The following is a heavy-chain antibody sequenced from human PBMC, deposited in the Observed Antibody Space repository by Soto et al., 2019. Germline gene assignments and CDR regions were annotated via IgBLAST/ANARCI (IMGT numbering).Heavy chain of an antibody. V-gene: IGHV4-30-4*01. CDR3: ARAWRNCRGGSCYSVDLDP. J-gene: IGHJ5*02. Sequence: QVQLQESGPGLVKPSQTLSLTCTVSGGSISSGDYYWSWIRQPPGKGLEWIGYIYYSGSTYYNPSLTIRVTISADTSKNQFSLKLRSVTAADTAVYYCARAWRNCRGGSCYSVDLDPWGQGTLVTVSS. CDR1: GGSISSGDYY. CDR2: IYYSGST. D-gene: IGHD2-15*01.